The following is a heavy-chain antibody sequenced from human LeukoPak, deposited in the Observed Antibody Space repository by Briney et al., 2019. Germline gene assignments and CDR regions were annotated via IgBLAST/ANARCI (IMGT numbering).Heavy chain of an antibody. CDR1: GFTFSSYG. Sequence: GRSLRLSCAASGFTFSSYGMHWVRQAPGKGLEWVAVISYDGGNKYYADSVKGRFTISRDNSKNTLYLQMNSLRAEDTAVYYCARDRRYYGSGSPDYWGQGTLVTVSS. D-gene: IGHD3-10*01. J-gene: IGHJ4*02. CDR2: ISYDGGNK. CDR3: ARDRRYYGSGSPDY. V-gene: IGHV3-30*03.